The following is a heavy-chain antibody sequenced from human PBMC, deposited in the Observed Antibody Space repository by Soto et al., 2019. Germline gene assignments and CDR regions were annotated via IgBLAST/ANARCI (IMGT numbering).Heavy chain of an antibody. D-gene: IGHD1-26*01. CDR3: ARGRVGATTDYFDY. J-gene: IGHJ4*02. CDR1: GGSISRGGYY. Sequence: SETLSLTCSVSGGSISRGGYYWSWIRQHPGRGLEWIGYIYYSGNTYYNPSLKSRVTISVDTSKNQFSLKLSAVTAADTAVYYCARGRVGATTDYFDYWGQGTLVTVSS. CDR2: IYYSGNT. V-gene: IGHV4-31*03.